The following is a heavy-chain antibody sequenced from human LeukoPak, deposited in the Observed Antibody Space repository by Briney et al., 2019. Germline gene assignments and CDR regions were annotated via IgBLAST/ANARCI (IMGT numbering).Heavy chain of an antibody. CDR3: ARDQSRGYGFDY. V-gene: IGHV1-8*02. CDR2: MNPNSGNT. D-gene: IGHD5-12*01. J-gene: IGHJ4*02. Sequence: ASVKVSCKASGYSFTSYDINWVRQATGQGLEWMGWMNPNSGNTGYAQKFQGRVTMTKNTSISTAYMELSSLRSEDTAVYYCARDQSRGYGFDYWGQGTLVTVSS. CDR1: GYSFTSYD.